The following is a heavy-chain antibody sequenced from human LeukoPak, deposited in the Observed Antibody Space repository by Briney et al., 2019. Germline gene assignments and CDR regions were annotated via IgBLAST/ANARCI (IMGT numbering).Heavy chain of an antibody. J-gene: IGHJ5*02. Sequence: PGGSLRLSCAASGFSFSGYGMHWVRQAPGKGLEWVAFIRYDGSNEYYADSVKGRFTISRDKSKNTLSLQMNGLRVEDTAVYYRARGKDWFDPWGQGTLVTVSS. V-gene: IGHV3-30*02. CDR3: ARGKDWFDP. CDR2: IRYDGSNE. CDR1: GFSFSGYG.